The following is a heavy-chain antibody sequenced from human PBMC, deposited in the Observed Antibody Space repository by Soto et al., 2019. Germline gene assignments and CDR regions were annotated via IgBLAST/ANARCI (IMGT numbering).Heavy chain of an antibody. Sequence: ASVKVSCKASGDTFNSYTFNWVRLAPGQGLEWMGRIIPMLGMTNYAQRFQGRVTITADKSTTTAYMELSSLTSEDTAVYFCAREHSTDHYYDFWGQGTLVTVSS. V-gene: IGHV1-69*04. D-gene: IGHD3-22*01. CDR3: AREHSTDHYYDF. J-gene: IGHJ4*02. CDR2: IIPMLGMT. CDR1: GDTFNSYT.